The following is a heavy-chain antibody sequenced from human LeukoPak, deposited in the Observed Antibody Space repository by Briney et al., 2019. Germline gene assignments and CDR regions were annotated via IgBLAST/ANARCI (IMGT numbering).Heavy chain of an antibody. V-gene: IGHV4-59*01. CDR3: ARERRMRGFDY. J-gene: IGHJ4*02. D-gene: IGHD2-15*01. CDR1: GGTISSYY. Sequence: SETLSLTCTVSGGTISSYYWSRIRQPPGKGLEWIGYIYYSGSTNYNPSLKSRVTISVDTSKNQFSLKLSSVTAADTAVYYCARERRMRGFDYWGQGTLVTVSS. CDR2: IYYSGST.